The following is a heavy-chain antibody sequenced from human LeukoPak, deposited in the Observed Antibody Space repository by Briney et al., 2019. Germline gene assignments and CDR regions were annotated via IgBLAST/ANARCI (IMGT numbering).Heavy chain of an antibody. CDR3: ITDLPSGGAEAGSPDY. J-gene: IGHJ4*02. V-gene: IGHV3-49*03. CDR2: IRSKAYGGTT. D-gene: IGHD6-19*01. CDR1: GFTFGDYA. Sequence: GGSLRLSCTASGFTFGDYAMSWFRQAPGKGLEWVGFIRSKAYGGTTEYAASVKGRFTISRDDSKSIAYLQMNSLRTEDTAVYFCITDLPSGGAEAGSPDYWGQGTLVTVSS.